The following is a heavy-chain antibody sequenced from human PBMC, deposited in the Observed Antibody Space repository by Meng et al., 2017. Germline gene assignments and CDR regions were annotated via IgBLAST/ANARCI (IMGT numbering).Heavy chain of an antibody. CDR3: ARGVQCSTSCYIDY. J-gene: IGHJ4*02. D-gene: IGHD2-2*02. Sequence: VHVQQGGAGLLKPSGALSLTCACYGGGFSGYYWSWIRQPPGKGLEWIGEINHSGSTNYNPSLKSRVTISVDTSKNQFSLKLSSVTAADTAVYYCARGVQCSTSCYIDYWGQGTLVTVSS. CDR2: INHSGST. V-gene: IGHV4-34*01. CDR1: GGGFSGYY.